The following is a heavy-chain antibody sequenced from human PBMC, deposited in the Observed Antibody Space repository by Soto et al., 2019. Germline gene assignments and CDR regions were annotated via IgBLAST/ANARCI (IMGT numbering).Heavy chain of an antibody. Sequence: GGSLRLSCAASGFTFSSYGMHWVRQAPGKGLEWVAVISYDGSNKYYADSVKGRFTISRDNSKNTLYLQMNSLRAEDTAVYYCAKSIQQLYYYYGMDVWGQGTRSPSP. V-gene: IGHV3-30*18. J-gene: IGHJ6*02. D-gene: IGHD4-4*01. CDR2: ISYDGSNK. CDR1: GFTFSSYG. CDR3: AKSIQQLYYYYGMDV.